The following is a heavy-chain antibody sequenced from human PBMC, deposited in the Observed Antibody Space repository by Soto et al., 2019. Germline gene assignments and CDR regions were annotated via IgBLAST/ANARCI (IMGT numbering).Heavy chain of an antibody. J-gene: IGHJ3*01. V-gene: IGHV4-39*01. CDR3: ARRVYRDDWSSPIHDAFDG. CDR1: SGSITSGAFY. D-gene: IGHD3-9*01. Sequence: QLQLQESGPGLVKPSETLSLSCTVSSGSITSGAFYWGWIRQSPGKGLEWIATISYSDITYSNPSFKSLVTLSLDPSKSQFALRVTSVTATDSSVYFCARRVYRDDWSSPIHDAFDGWGQGTRVSVSS. CDR2: ISYSDIT.